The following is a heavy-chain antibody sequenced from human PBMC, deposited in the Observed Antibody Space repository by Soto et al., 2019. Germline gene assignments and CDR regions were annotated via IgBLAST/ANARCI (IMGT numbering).Heavy chain of an antibody. CDR1: GGSISSGGYY. CDR3: ARDPGYCSSTSCYFYGMDV. CDR2: IYYSGST. V-gene: IGHV4-31*03. D-gene: IGHD2-2*01. Sequence: LSLTCTVSGGSISSGGYYWSWIRQHPGKGLEWIGYIYYSGSTYYNPSLKSRVTISVDTSKNQFSLKLSSVTAADTAVYYCARDPGYCSSTSCYFYGMDVWGQGTTVTVSS. J-gene: IGHJ6*02.